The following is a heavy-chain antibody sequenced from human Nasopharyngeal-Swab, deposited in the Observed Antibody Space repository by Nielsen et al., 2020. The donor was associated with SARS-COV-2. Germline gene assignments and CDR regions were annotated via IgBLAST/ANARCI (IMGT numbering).Heavy chain of an antibody. CDR2: IYYSGST. V-gene: IGHV4-59*01. CDR3: AREGPAIWFGEYETSKSGMDV. D-gene: IGHD3-10*01. J-gene: IGHJ6*02. Sequence: RQAPGKGLEWLGYIYYSGSTNYNPSLKSRVTISVDTSKNQFSLKLSSVTAADTAVYYCAREGPAIWFGEYETSKSGMDVWGQGTTVTVSS.